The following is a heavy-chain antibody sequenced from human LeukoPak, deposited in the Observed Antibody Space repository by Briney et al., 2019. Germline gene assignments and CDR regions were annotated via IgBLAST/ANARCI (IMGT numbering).Heavy chain of an antibody. D-gene: IGHD6-19*01. CDR3: AREEDGKWLVPRNFDY. CDR1: GGSISSSSYY. Sequence: SETPSLTCTVSGGSISSSSYYWGWIRQPPGKGREWIVSIYYSGSTYYNPSRKSPLTISVDTSKNQFSLKVSSVTAADAAVYYCAREEDGKWLVPRNFDYWGQGTLVTVSS. V-gene: IGHV4-39*07. J-gene: IGHJ4*02. CDR2: IYYSGST.